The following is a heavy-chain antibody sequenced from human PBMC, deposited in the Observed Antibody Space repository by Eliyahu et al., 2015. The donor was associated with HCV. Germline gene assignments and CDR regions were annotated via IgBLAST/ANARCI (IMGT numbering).Heavy chain of an antibody. J-gene: IGHJ3*02. CDR2: IWYDGSNK. V-gene: IGHV3-33*01. D-gene: IGHD6-13*01. CDR3: ARDRPYSSSWYGAFDI. Sequence: QVQLVESGGGVVQPGRSLRLSCSASGFTFSSYGMXWVRQAPGKGLEWGAXIWYDGSNKYYADSVKGRFTISRDNSKNTLYLQMNSLRAEDTAVYYCARDRPYSSSWYGAFDIWGQGTMVTVSS. CDR1: GFTFSSYG.